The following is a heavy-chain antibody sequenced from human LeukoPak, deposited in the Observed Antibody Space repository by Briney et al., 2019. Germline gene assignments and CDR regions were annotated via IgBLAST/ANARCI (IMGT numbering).Heavy chain of an antibody. V-gene: IGHV4-38-2*02. CDR3: ARDGSGSYDYFDY. Sequence: SETLSLTCTVSGYSISSGYYWGWIRQPPGKGLEWIGSIYHSGSTYYNPSLKSRVTISVDTSKNQFSLKLGSVTAADTAVYYCARDGSGSYDYFDYWGQGTLVTVSS. J-gene: IGHJ4*02. CDR2: IYHSGST. D-gene: IGHD3-10*01. CDR1: GYSISSGYY.